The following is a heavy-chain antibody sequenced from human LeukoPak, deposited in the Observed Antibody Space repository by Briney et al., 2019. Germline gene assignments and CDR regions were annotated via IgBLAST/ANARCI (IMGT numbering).Heavy chain of an antibody. CDR2: IYTSGST. CDR3: ARDRGYYGFNWFDP. CDR1: GGSISSYY. Sequence: SETLSLTCTVSGGSISSYYWSWIRQPAGKGLEWIGRIYTSGSTNYNPSLKSRVTMSVDTSKNQFSLKLSSVTAADTAVYYCARDRGYYGFNWFDPWGQGTLVTVSS. J-gene: IGHJ5*02. D-gene: IGHD3-10*01. V-gene: IGHV4-4*07.